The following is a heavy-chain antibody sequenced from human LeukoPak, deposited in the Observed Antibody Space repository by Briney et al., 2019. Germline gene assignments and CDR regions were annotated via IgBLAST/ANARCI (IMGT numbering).Heavy chain of an antibody. V-gene: IGHV1-69*04. CDR3: ARDYYDSSGLNFDY. Sequence: ASVKVSCKASGGTFSSYAISWVRPAPGQGLEWMGRIIPILGIANYAQKFQGRVTITADKSTSTAYMELSSLRSEDTAVYYCARDYYDSSGLNFDYWGQGTLVTVSS. CDR2: IIPILGIA. J-gene: IGHJ4*02. CDR1: GGTFSSYA. D-gene: IGHD3-22*01.